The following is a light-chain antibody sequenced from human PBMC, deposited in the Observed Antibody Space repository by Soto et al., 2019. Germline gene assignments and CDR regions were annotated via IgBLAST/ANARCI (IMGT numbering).Light chain of an antibody. Sequence: EIVMTQSPATLSVSPGERAILSCRASQSVSSNLAWYQQKPGQAPRLLIYDASTRATGIPARFSGSGSGTEYTLTISSLQSEDSAVYYCQQCSWHPFTVTFGGGTKVEIK. CDR2: DAS. CDR3: QQCSWHPFTVT. CDR1: QSVSSN. J-gene: IGKJ4*01. V-gene: IGKV3-15*01.